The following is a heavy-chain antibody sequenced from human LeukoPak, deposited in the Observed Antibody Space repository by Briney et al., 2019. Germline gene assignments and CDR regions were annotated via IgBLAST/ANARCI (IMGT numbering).Heavy chain of an antibody. Sequence: ASVKVSCKASGYTFTGYYMHWVRQAPGQGLEWMGWINPNSGGTNYAQKFQGRVTMTRDTSISTAYMELSRLRSDDTAVYYCARDSARGYSYGIDFDYWGQGTLVTVSS. CDR2: INPNSGGT. V-gene: IGHV1-2*02. D-gene: IGHD5-18*01. CDR3: ARDSARGYSYGIDFDY. J-gene: IGHJ4*02. CDR1: GYTFTGYY.